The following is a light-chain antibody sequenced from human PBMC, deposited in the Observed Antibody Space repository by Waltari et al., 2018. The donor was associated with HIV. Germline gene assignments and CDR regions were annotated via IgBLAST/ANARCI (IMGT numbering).Light chain of an antibody. V-gene: IGKV4-1*01. CDR2: WAS. CDR3: QQYYSTLWT. CDR1: QSLFYGPNNKHY. Sequence: IVMTQSPNSLAVSLGERATINCKSSQSLFYGPNNKHYLAWYQQKAGQPPRLLFYWASTRQSGVPDRFSGGGSGAEFTLTINRLQAEDVAIYYCQQYYSTLWTFGQGTRVEI. J-gene: IGKJ1*01.